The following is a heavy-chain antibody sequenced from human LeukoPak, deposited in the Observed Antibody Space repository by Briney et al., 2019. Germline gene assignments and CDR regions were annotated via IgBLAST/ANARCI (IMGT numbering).Heavy chain of an antibody. CDR1: GYTFTSYD. V-gene: IGHV1-8*03. J-gene: IGHJ5*02. D-gene: IGHD3-9*01. Sequence: ASVKVSCKASGYTFTSYDINWVRQATGQGLEWMGWMNPNSGNTGYAQKFQGRVTITRNTSISTAYMELSSLRSEDTAVYYCARESYDILTGYYRTTNWFDPWGQGTLVTVSP. CDR2: MNPNSGNT. CDR3: ARESYDILTGYYRTTNWFDP.